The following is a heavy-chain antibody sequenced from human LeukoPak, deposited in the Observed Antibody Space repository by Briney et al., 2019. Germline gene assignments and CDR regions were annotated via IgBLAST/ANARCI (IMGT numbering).Heavy chain of an antibody. CDR1: TFTFSSYA. CDR2: ISFDGSKD. Sequence: GGSLRLSCATSTFTFSSYAMHWVRQAPGKGLEWVAVISFDGSKDYFADSVKGRFTISRDNSKNTLYLQMNSLRAEDTAVYYCAKDITLNYWGQGTLVTVSS. V-gene: IGHV3-30-3*01. J-gene: IGHJ4*02. CDR3: AKDITLNY.